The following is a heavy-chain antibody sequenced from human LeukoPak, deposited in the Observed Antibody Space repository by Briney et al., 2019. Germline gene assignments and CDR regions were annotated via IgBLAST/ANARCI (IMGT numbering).Heavy chain of an antibody. Sequence: AGGSLRLSCAASGFTFSTYWMHWVRQAPGKGLVWVSRINTDGKTTNYADSVKGRFTISRDNAENMVYLQMNSLRAEDTAVYYCARLDYSSGWYDYWGQGTLVTVSS. D-gene: IGHD6-19*01. CDR2: INTDGKTT. CDR1: GFTFSTYW. V-gene: IGHV3-74*01. J-gene: IGHJ4*02. CDR3: ARLDYSSGWYDY.